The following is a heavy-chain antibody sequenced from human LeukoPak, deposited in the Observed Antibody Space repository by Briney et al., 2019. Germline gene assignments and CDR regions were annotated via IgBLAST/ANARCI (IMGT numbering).Heavy chain of an antibody. CDR3: AKALGSTVTTRTYFDY. J-gene: IGHJ4*02. Sequence: PGGSLRLSCAASGFTFHDYAMHWFRQAPGKGLEWVSVLSWNGGNIGYAESVRGRFTISRDNAGNSLYLQMNSLRPEDTALYYCAKALGSTVTTRTYFDYWGQGTLVTVSS. CDR2: LSWNGGNI. V-gene: IGHV3-9*01. D-gene: IGHD4-17*01. CDR1: GFTFHDYA.